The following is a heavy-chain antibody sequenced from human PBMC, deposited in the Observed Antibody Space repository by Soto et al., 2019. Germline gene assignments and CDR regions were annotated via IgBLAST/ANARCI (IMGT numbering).Heavy chain of an antibody. V-gene: IGHV1-3*01. D-gene: IGHD2-15*01. J-gene: IGHJ3*02. CDR1: GYRFTSHT. CDR2: SIAGSGNT. Sequence: QVQLVQSGAEVKQPGASVKVSGKASGYRFTSHTMHWVRQAPGQRLEWMGWSIAGSGNTKYSQKFQGRLNITRDTSASTTDMEPSSVISEATAGYYCARLGYCGGGSCYPLDIWGEGTMVIVSS. CDR3: ARLGYCGGGSCYPLDI.